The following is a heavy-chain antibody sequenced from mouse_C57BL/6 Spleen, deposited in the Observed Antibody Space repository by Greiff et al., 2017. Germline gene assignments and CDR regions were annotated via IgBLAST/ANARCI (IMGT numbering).Heavy chain of an antibody. D-gene: IGHD2-1*01. CDR2: IDPSDSYT. CDR3: ARRGGGYGNHVGYAMDY. J-gene: IGHJ4*01. V-gene: IGHV1-69*01. Sequence: QVQLQQPGAELVMPGASVKLSCKASGYTFTSYWMHWVKQRPGQGLEWIGEIDPSDSYTNYNQKFKGKSTLTVDKSSSAAYMQLSSLTSEDSAVYYCARRGGGYGNHVGYAMDYWGQGTSVTVSS. CDR1: GYTFTSYW.